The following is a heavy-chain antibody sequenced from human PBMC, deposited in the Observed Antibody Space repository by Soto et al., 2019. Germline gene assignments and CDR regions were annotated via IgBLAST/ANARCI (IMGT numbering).Heavy chain of an antibody. Sequence: EVQLLDSGGDLVQPGGSLRLSCAASGFTFSRYVMSWVRQAPGKGLEWVSAISGSGGSTYSADSVKGRCTISRDNSKNTLYLQMASLRAEDTGLYVCANGNNLEGFLSPIAYWGQGPLVSVSP. CDR1: GFTFSRYV. V-gene: IGHV3-23*01. CDR3: ANGNNLEGFLSPIAY. J-gene: IGHJ4*02. CDR2: ISGSGGST. D-gene: IGHD3-3*01.